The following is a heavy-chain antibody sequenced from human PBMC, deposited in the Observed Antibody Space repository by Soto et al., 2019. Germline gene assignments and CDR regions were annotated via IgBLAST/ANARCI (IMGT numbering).Heavy chain of an antibody. CDR1: GFTFSSYA. CDR3: ARGGVRGVIGY. V-gene: IGHV3-30-3*01. J-gene: IGHJ4*02. D-gene: IGHD3-10*01. Sequence: PGGSLRLSCAASGFTFSSYAMHWVRQAPGKGLEWVTVISYDGSNKYYADSVKGRFTISRDNSKNTLYLQMNSLRAEDTAVYYWARGGVRGVIGYWGQGTLVTVSS. CDR2: ISYDGSNK.